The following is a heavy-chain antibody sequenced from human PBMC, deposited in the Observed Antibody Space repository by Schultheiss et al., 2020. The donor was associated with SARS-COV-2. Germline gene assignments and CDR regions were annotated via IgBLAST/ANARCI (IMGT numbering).Heavy chain of an antibody. CDR2: ISGGGST. V-gene: IGHV3-53*01. CDR3: TTETTVTTGGIVAFDI. D-gene: IGHD4-17*01. CDR1: GFTFSDYY. Sequence: GGSLRLSCAASGFTFSDYYMSWVRQAPGKGLEWVSAISGGGSTYYADSVKGRFTISRDNSKNTLYLQINSLKTEDTAVYYCTTETTVTTGGIVAFDIWGQGTMVTVSS. J-gene: IGHJ3*02.